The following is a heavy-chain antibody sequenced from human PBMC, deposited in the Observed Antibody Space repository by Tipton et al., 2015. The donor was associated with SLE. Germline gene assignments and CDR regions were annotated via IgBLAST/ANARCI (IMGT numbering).Heavy chain of an antibody. CDR2: IYTSGST. CDR1: GGSISSGSYY. V-gene: IGHV4-61*02. D-gene: IGHD5-24*01. J-gene: IGHJ4*02. CDR3: ARDGDGYNGGGLDY. Sequence: TLSLTCTVSGGSISSGSYYWSWIRQPAGRGLEWIGRIYTSGSTNYNPSLKSRFTISVDTSKNQFSLKLSSVTAADTAVYYCARDGDGYNGGGLDYWGQGTLVTVSS.